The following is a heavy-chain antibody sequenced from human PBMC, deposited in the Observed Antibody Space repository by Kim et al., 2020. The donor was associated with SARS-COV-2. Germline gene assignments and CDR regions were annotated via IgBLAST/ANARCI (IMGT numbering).Heavy chain of an antibody. V-gene: IGHV1-69*01. Sequence: QKFQGRSTLTADQSQCPAYMGLSSLRSEDTAVYYCARVGAYSSSPNFDYWGQGTLVTVSS. D-gene: IGHD6-6*01. CDR3: ARVGAYSSSPNFDY. J-gene: IGHJ4*02.